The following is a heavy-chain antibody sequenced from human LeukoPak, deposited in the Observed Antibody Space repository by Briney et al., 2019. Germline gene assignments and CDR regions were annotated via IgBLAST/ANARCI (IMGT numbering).Heavy chain of an antibody. J-gene: IGHJ3*02. V-gene: IGHV4-34*01. CDR1: GGSFSGYY. Sequence: SETLSLTCAVYGGSFSGYYWSWIRQPPGKGLEWIGEINHSGSTNYNPSLKSRVTISVDTSKNQFSLKLSSVTAADTAVYYCARGPPRLRGRGAFDIWGQGTMVTVSS. D-gene: IGHD5-24*01. CDR3: ARGPPRLRGRGAFDI. CDR2: INHSGST.